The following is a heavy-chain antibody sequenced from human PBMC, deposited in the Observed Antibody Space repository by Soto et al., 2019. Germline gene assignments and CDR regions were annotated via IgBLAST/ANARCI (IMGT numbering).Heavy chain of an antibody. CDR1: GGSISSGGYY. D-gene: IGHD3-10*01. J-gene: IGHJ6*03. CDR3: AAAKKDYGIRYYYYYIDV. V-gene: IGHV4-31*03. CDR2: SHYSGST. Sequence: SETLSLTCPVSGGSISSGGYYWNWINQHPGMGLQWIGYSHYSGSTYYNPSLKSRVTISVDTSKNQFSLKLSSVTAADTAVYYCAAAKKDYGIRYYYYYIDVWGKGTTVTVSS.